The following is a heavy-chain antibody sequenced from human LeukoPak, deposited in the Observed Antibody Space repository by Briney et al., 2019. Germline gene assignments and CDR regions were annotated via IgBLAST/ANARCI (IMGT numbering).Heavy chain of an antibody. CDR1: GFTFSTHA. D-gene: IGHD6-19*01. CDR3: AKDRNGWPTNSDS. CDR2: ISSSGGTT. V-gene: IGHV3-23*01. J-gene: IGHJ4*02. Sequence: PGGSLRLSCAASGFTFSTHAVNWVRQAPGKGLEWVSAISSSGGTTYYADSVKGRFSISRDNSKNTLYLQMNSLRAEDTAVYYCAKDRNGWPTNSDSWGQGTLVTVSA.